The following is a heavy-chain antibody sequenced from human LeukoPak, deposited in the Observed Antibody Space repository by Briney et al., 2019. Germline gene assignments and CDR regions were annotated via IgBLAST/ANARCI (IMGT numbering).Heavy chain of an antibody. D-gene: IGHD1-26*01. J-gene: IGHJ5*02. V-gene: IGHV1-2*06. Sequence: ASVKVSCKASGYTFTGYYMHWVRQAPGQGLEWMGRINPNSGGTNYAQKFQGRVTMTRDTSISTAYMELSRLRSDDTAVYYCATHPSTSYRYNWFDPWGQGTLVTVSS. CDR3: ATHPSTSYRYNWFDP. CDR1: GYTFTGYY. CDR2: INPNSGGT.